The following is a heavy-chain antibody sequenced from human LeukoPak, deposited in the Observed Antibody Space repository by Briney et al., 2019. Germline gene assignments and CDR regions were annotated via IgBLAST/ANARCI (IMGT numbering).Heavy chain of an antibody. Sequence: GGSLRLSCAASGFTFSRYAMSWVRQAPGKGLEWVSSISSSSSYIYYADSVKGRFTISRDNAKNSLYLQMNSLRAEDTAVYYCARDRDYYDSSGYYEVLDYWGQGTLVTVSS. D-gene: IGHD3-22*01. CDR1: GFTFSRYA. J-gene: IGHJ4*02. CDR2: ISSSSSYI. CDR3: ARDRDYYDSSGYYEVLDY. V-gene: IGHV3-21*01.